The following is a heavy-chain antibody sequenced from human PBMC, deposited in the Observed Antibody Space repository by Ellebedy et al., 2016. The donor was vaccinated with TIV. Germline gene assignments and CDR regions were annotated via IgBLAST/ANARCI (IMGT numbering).Heavy chain of an antibody. D-gene: IGHD5-24*01. Sequence: GESLKISCQGSGYSFTTRWIGWARQMPGKGLEWVGIIHPADSHTMYSPSFQGQVTISADKSISTAYLQLSNLKASDTAIYYCSIAVDGTTWFDPWGQGTLVTVSS. CDR2: IHPADSHT. V-gene: IGHV5-51*01. CDR3: SIAVDGTTWFDP. J-gene: IGHJ5*02. CDR1: GYSFTTRW.